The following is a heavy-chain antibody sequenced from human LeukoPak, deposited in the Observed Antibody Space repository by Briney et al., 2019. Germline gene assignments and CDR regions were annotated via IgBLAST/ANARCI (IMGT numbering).Heavy chain of an antibody. D-gene: IGHD3-9*01. V-gene: IGHV4-39*07. CDR2: FYDSDSEIT. CDR1: GGSFGSAAYY. Sequence: SETLSLTCTVSGGSFGSAAYYWGWIRQPPEKGLEWVGSFYDSDSEITYCNPSLKSRVTISVDTSKNQFSLKLSSVTAADTAVYYCARFDVVLDAFDIWGQGTMVTVSS. J-gene: IGHJ3*02. CDR3: ARFDVVLDAFDI.